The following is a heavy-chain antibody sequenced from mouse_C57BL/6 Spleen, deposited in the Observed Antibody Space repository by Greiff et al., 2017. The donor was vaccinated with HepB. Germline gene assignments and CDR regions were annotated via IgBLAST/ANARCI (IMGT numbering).Heavy chain of an antibody. CDR2: IWSGGST. V-gene: IGHV2-2*01. CDR3: ARGVTTGYFDV. Sequence: VQLQQSGPGLVQPSPSLSITCTVSGFSLTSYGVHWVRQSPGKGLEWLGVIWSGGSTDYNAAFISRLSISKDNSKSQVFFKMNSLQADDTAIYYCARGVTTGYFDVWGTGTTVTVSS. CDR1: GFSLTSYG. D-gene: IGHD2-2*01. J-gene: IGHJ1*03.